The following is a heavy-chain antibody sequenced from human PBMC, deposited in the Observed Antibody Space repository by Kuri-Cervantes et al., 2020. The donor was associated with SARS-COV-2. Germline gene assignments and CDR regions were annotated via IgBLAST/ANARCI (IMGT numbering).Heavy chain of an antibody. CDR1: GGSFSGYY. CDR2: INHSGST. D-gene: IGHD3-3*02. J-gene: IGHJ6*02. Sequence: SQTLSLTCAVYGGSFSGYYWSWIRQPPGKGLEWIGEINHSGSTNYNPSLKSRVTISVDTSKNQFSLKLSSVTAADTAVYYCARGRVYARRIYYYYYYGMDVWGQGTTVTVSS. CDR3: ARGRVYARRIYYYYYYGMDV. V-gene: IGHV4-34*01.